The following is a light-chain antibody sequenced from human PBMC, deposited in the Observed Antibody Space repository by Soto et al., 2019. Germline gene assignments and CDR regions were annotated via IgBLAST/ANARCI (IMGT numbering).Light chain of an antibody. V-gene: IGKV1-33*01. CDR3: QQYDNLPPLT. J-gene: IGKJ4*01. CDR1: QDISNY. Sequence: DIQMTQSPSSLSASVGDRVTITCQASQDISNYLNWYQQKPGKAPKLLIYDASNLETGVPSRFSGSGSGTDFPFTMSSLQPEDIATYYCQQYDNLPPLTFGGGTKVEIK. CDR2: DAS.